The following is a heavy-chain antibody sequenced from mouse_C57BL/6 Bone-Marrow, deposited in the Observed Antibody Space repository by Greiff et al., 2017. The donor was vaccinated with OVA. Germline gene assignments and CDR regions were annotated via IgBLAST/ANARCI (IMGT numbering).Heavy chain of an antibody. V-gene: IGHV14-4*01. CDR3: TTSGGYYGY. CDR2: IDPENGDT. D-gene: IGHD2-3*01. J-gene: IGHJ3*01. Sequence: VQLKQSGAELVWPGASVKLSCTASGFNIKDDYMHWVKQRPEQGLEWIGWIDPENGDTEYASKFQGKATITADTSSNTAYLQLSSLTSEDTAVYYCTTSGGYYGYWGQGTLVTVSA. CDR1: GFNIKDDY.